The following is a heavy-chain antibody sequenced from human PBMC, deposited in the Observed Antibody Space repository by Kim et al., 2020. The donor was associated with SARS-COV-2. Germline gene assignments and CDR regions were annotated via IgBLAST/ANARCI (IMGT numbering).Heavy chain of an antibody. CDR3: ARGWLAGYYYYGMDV. Sequence: SETLSLTCTVSGGSISSSSYYWGWIRQPPGKGLEWIGSIYYSGSTYYNPSLKSRVTISVDTSKNQFSLKLSSVTAADTAVYYCARGWLAGYYYYGMDVWGQGTTVTVSS. D-gene: IGHD3-22*01. CDR1: GGSISSSSYY. CDR2: IYYSGST. V-gene: IGHV4-39*01. J-gene: IGHJ6*02.